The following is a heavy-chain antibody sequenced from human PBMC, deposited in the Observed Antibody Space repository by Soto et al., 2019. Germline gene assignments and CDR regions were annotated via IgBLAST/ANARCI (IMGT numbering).Heavy chain of an antibody. D-gene: IGHD6-19*01. CDR3: AKCSPRYSSGLKAYYFDY. CDR1: GFTFSSYA. CDR2: ISGSGGST. Sequence: GGSLRLSCAASGFTFSSYAMSWVRQAPGKGLEWVSVISGSGGSTYYADSVKARFTISRDNSKNTLYLQMNSLRAEGTAVYYCAKCSPRYSSGLKAYYFDYWGQGTLVTVSS. J-gene: IGHJ4*02. V-gene: IGHV3-23*01.